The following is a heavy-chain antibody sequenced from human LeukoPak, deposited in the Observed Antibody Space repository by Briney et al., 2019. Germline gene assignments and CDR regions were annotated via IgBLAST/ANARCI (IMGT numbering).Heavy chain of an antibody. CDR2: INPNSGCT. V-gene: IGHV1-2*02. CDR3: ARGQRWLQHKRPFDY. CDR1: GYTFTGYY. Sequence: GASVKVSCKASGYTFTGYYMHWVRQAPGQGREWMGWINPNSGCTNYAQKFQGRVTMPRDTSISTAYMELSRLRSDDTAVYYCARGQRWLQHKRPFDYWGQGTLVTVSS. D-gene: IGHD5-24*01. J-gene: IGHJ4*02.